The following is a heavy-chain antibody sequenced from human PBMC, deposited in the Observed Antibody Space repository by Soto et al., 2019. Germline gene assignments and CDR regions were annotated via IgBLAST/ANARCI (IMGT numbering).Heavy chain of an antibody. CDR1: GFTVSSNY. J-gene: IGHJ4*02. Sequence: EVQLVESGGYLIQPGGSLRLSCAASGFTVSSNYMSWVRQAPGKGLEWVSVIYGGGSTYYVDSVKGRFTISRDNSKNTLYLQMNSLRAEDTAVYYCARDTVDTGMDNWGQGTPVTVSS. D-gene: IGHD5-18*01. CDR3: ARDTVDTGMDN. V-gene: IGHV3-53*01. CDR2: IYGGGST.